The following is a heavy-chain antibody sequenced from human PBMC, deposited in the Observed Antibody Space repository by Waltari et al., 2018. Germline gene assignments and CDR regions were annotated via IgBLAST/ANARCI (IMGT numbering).Heavy chain of an antibody. CDR1: GFTFSSYA. D-gene: IGHD6-19*01. V-gene: IGHV3-23*01. CDR3: AKDRSSGWSLDWYFDL. J-gene: IGHJ2*01. Sequence: EVQLLESGGGLVQPGGSLRLSCAASGFTFSSYAMRWVRQAPGKGLEWVSAISGSGGSTYYADSGKGRFTISRDNSKNTLYLQMNSLRAEDTAVYYCAKDRSSGWSLDWYFDLWGRGTLVTVSS. CDR2: ISGSGGST.